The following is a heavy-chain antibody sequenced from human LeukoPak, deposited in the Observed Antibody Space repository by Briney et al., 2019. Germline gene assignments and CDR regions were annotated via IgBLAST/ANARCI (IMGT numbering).Heavy chain of an antibody. CDR2: ITGGGGST. D-gene: IGHD3-3*01. CDR3: AKKGAVTAYGGNYFDY. Sequence: GGSLRLSCAASGFTFSTNAMSWVRQAPGKGLEWVSAITGGGGSTSYADSVRGRFTISRDNSKNTLFLQMNSLRAEDTAVYYCAKKGAVTAYGGNYFDYWGQGTLVTVSS. J-gene: IGHJ4*02. V-gene: IGHV3-23*01. CDR1: GFTFSTNA.